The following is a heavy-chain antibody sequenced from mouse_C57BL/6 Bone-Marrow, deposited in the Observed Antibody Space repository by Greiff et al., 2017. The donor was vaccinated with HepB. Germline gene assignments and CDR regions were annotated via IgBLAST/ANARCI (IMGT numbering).Heavy chain of an antibody. Sequence: DVKLVESGGGLVKPGGSLKLSCAASGFTFSDYGMHWVRQAPEKGLEWVAYISSGSSTIYYADTVKGRFTISRDNAKNTLFLQMTSLRYEDTAMYYCARGVYYDYDEGYYYAMDYWGQGTSVTVSS. D-gene: IGHD2-4*01. CDR2: ISSGSSTI. V-gene: IGHV5-17*01. J-gene: IGHJ4*01. CDR3: ARGVYYDYDEGYYYAMDY. CDR1: GFTFSDYG.